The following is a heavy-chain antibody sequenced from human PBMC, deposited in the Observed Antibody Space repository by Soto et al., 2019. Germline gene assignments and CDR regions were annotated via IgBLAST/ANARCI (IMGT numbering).Heavy chain of an antibody. Sequence: SETLSLTCTVSGGSISSGDYYWSWIRQPPGKGLEWIGYIYYSGSTYYNPSLKSRVTISVDTSKNQFSLKLSSVTAADTAVYYCASYYYDSSGVLYFQHWGQGTLVTVSS. CDR1: GGSISSGDYY. D-gene: IGHD3-22*01. V-gene: IGHV4-30-4*01. CDR2: IYYSGST. J-gene: IGHJ1*01. CDR3: ASYYYDSSGVLYFQH.